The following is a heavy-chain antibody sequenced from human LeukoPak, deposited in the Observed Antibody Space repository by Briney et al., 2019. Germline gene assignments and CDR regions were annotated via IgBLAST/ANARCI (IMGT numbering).Heavy chain of an antibody. D-gene: IGHD3-3*01. CDR3: ARGDPDISFGVAGEAFDI. Sequence: GGSLRLSCAASEFSVGSNYMTWARQAPGKGLEWVSLIYSGGSTYYADSVKGRFTISRDNSKNTLYLQMNSLRAEDTAVYYCARGDPDISFGVAGEAFDIWGQGTMVTVSS. V-gene: IGHV3-66*01. J-gene: IGHJ3*02. CDR1: EFSVGSNY. CDR2: IYSGGST.